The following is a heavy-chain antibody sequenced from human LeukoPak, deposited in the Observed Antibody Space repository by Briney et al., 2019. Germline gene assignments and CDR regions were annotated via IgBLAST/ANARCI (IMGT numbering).Heavy chain of an antibody. CDR3: ARHQGGMGYSSGYPVQQPYYFDY. Sequence: PSETLPLTCTVSGGSISSSSYYWGWIRQPPGKGLEWIGSIYYSGSTYYNPSLKSRVTISVDTSKNQFSLKLSSVTAADTAVYYCARHQGGMGYSSGYPVQQPYYFDYWGQGTLVTVSS. J-gene: IGHJ4*02. CDR1: GGSISSSSYY. CDR2: IYYSGST. V-gene: IGHV4-39*01. D-gene: IGHD3-22*01.